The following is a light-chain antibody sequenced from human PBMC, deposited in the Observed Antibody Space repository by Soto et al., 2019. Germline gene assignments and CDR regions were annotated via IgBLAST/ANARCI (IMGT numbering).Light chain of an antibody. CDR2: DSS. Sequence: EGEFTPSPATLSLSPGETATLSCRASQSVDKFLAWYQQRPGQPPRLLMFDSSNRATGVPVRFSGSGSGTVFTLTIDSLEPEDSAVYYCQQRKHWPPITFGQGTRLEIK. CDR1: QSVDKF. CDR3: QQRKHWPPIT. V-gene: IGKV3-11*01. J-gene: IGKJ5*01.